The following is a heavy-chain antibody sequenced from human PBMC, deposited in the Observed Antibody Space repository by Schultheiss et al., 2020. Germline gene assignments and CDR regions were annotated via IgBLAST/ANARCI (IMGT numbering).Heavy chain of an antibody. CDR2: IWYDGSNK. V-gene: IGHV3-33*01. Sequence: GGSLRLSCAASGFTFSSYGMHWVRQAPGKGLEWVAVIWYDGSNKYYADSVKGRFTISRDNSKNTLYLQMNSLRAEDTAVYYCAREGTYCSGGSCYDLIPDYWGQGTLVTGSS. CDR1: GFTFSSYG. D-gene: IGHD2-15*01. CDR3: AREGTYCSGGSCYDLIPDY. J-gene: IGHJ4*02.